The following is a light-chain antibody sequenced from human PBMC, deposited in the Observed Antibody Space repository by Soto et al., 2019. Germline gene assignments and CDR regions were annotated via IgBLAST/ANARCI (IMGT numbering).Light chain of an antibody. Sequence: ALTQPASVSGSPGQSITISCTGTSSDVGSYNLVSWYQQHPGKAPKLMIYEGSKRPSGVSNRFSGSKSGNTASLTISGLQAEDEADYYCCSYAGSSFYVFGTGTKLTVL. J-gene: IGLJ1*01. CDR1: SSDVGSYNL. CDR2: EGS. CDR3: CSYAGSSFYV. V-gene: IGLV2-23*01.